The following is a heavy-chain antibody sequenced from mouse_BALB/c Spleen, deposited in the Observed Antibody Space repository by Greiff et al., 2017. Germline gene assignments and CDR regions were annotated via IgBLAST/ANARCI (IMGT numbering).Heavy chain of an antibody. CDR2: IYPSDSYT. CDR1: GYTFTSYW. D-gene: IGHD3-1*01. Sequence: QVQLQQPGAELVRPGASVKLSCKASGYTFTSYWINWVKQRPGQGLEWIGNIYPSDSYTNYNQKFKDKATLTVDKSSSTAYMQLSSPTSEDSAVYYCTRGGRADFDYWGQGTTLTVSS. V-gene: IGHV1-69*02. J-gene: IGHJ2*01. CDR3: TRGGRADFDY.